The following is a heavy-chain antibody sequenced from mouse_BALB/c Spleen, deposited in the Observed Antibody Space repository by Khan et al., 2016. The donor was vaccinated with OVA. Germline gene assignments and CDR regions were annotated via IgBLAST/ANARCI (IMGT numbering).Heavy chain of an antibody. CDR1: GYTFTNYW. V-gene: IGHV1-7*01. D-gene: IGHD1-1*01. Sequence: QIQLVQSGAELAKPGASVKMSCKASGYTFTNYWMNWVKQRPGQGLEWIGYINPSTGYTEDNQKFKDKATLTADKSSSTAYMQLSSLTSEDSAVDYCARRGLRWDFDYWGQGTTLTVSS. J-gene: IGHJ2*01. CDR3: ARRGLRWDFDY. CDR2: INPSTGYT.